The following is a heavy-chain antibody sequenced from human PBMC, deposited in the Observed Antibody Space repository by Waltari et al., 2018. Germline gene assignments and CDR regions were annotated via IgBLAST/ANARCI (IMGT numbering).Heavy chain of an antibody. CDR3: ARGGARHYDSSGYYDFDS. CDR1: GDTFSGYA. D-gene: IGHD3-22*01. CDR2: IVPLFGTA. Sequence: QVQLVQSGAEVKKPGSSVKVSCKASGDTFSGYAMSWVRQAPGQGLDWWGCIVPLFGTAKYEHNFQDRLTITTDEFTTTAYMALSGLGSEDTAVYFCARGGARHYDSSGYYDFDSWGQGTQVSVSS. V-gene: IGHV1-69*05. J-gene: IGHJ4*02.